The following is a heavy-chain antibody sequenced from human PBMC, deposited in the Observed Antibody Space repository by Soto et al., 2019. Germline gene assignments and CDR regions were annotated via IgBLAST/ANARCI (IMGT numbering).Heavy chain of an antibody. CDR3: TRPFQDYRGYTYLFDY. CDR1: GYTFTTYD. J-gene: IGHJ4*02. CDR2: MSPNSGNT. D-gene: IGHD5-12*01. Sequence: QVQLVQSGAEVKKPGASVKVSCKSSGYTFTTYDINWVRQAPGQGLEWMGWMSPNSGNTGYAQKFQGRITMTRDRSTNTAYMELRGLTSDDTALYYCTRPFQDYRGYTYLFDYWGQGTLVTVSS. V-gene: IGHV1-8*01.